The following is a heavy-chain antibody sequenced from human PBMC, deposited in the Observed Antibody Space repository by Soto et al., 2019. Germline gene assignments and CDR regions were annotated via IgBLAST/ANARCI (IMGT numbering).Heavy chain of an antibody. D-gene: IGHD3-3*01. CDR3: ASPRSGYLHAFDI. V-gene: IGHV3-23*01. CDR1: GFTFSSYA. Sequence: EVQLLESGGGLVQPGGSLRLSCAASGFTFSSYAMSWVRQAPGKGLEWVSAISGSGGSTYYADSVKGRFTISRDNSKNTLYLQMNSLRAEDTAVYYCASPRSGYLHAFDIWRQGTMVTVSS. CDR2: ISGSGGST. J-gene: IGHJ3*02.